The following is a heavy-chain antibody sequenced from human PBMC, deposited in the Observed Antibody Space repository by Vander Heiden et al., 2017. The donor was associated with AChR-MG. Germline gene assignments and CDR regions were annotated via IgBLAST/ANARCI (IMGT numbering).Heavy chain of an antibody. J-gene: IGHJ5*02. CDR1: GYTFNRYG. Sequence: QVQLVQSGAEVKKPGASVKVSCKASGYTFNRYGINWVRQAPGQGLEWMGWISAYNGNTDYGQKFQGRVTMTTETSTTTAYMELRSLRSDDTAVYYCARDWGATSTYSSGWSWGQGTLVTVSS. CDR2: ISAYNGNT. V-gene: IGHV1-18*01. D-gene: IGHD6-19*01. CDR3: ARDWGATSTYSSGWS.